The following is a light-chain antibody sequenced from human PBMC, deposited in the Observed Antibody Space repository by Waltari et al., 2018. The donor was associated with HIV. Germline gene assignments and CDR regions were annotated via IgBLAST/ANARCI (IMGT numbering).Light chain of an antibody. CDR3: CSYAGSSTFV. V-gene: IGLV2-23*02. CDR2: EVR. J-gene: IGLJ1*01. CDR1: SRDVGSYNL. Sequence: QSALTQPVSVSGSPGQSITISCTGTSRDVGSYNLFSWYQQHPGKAPKLMIYEVRKRPSGVSNRFSGSKSGNTGSLTISGLQAGDEADYYCCSYAGSSTFVFGTGTKVTVL.